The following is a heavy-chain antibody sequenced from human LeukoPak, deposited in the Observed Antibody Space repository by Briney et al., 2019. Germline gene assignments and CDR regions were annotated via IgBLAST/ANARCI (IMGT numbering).Heavy chain of an antibody. CDR3: AKGGAAAGYYYMDV. D-gene: IGHD6-13*01. CDR1: GFTFSTYA. CDR2: ISYDGSNK. J-gene: IGHJ6*03. Sequence: GGSLRLSCAASGFTFSTYAMHWVRQAPGKGLEWVALISYDGSNKYYADSVKGRFTISRDNSKNTLYLEMNSLRAEDTAVYYCAKGGAAAGYYYMDVWGKGTTVTISS. V-gene: IGHV3-30*04.